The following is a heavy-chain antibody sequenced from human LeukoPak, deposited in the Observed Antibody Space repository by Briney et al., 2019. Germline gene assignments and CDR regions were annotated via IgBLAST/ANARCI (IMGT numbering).Heavy chain of an antibody. Sequence: PGRSLRLSCAASGFTFSSYAMHWVRQAPGKGLEWVAVISYDGSNKYYADSVKGRFTISRDNSKNTLYLQMNSLRAEDTAVYYCARQIITMARSGYFDLWGRGTLVTVSS. CDR2: ISYDGSNK. CDR3: ARQIITMARSGYFDL. D-gene: IGHD3-10*01. CDR1: GFTFSSYA. J-gene: IGHJ2*01. V-gene: IGHV3-30-3*01.